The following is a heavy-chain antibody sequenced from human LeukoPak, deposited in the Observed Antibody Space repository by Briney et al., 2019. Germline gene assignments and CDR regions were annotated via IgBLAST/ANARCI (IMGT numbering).Heavy chain of an antibody. D-gene: IGHD2-21*01. CDR2: IHHSGTT. CDR3: AKTGSVMGRFFDY. J-gene: IGHJ4*02. Sequence: RPSETLSLTCTVSGDSMTNYYWNWIRQPPGKGLEWIGYIHHSGTTNYNPSLKSRLTMPVDTSKNQFSLKLTSVSAADTAMYFCAKTGSVMGRFFDYWGQGIQVIVSS. CDR1: GDSMTNYY. V-gene: IGHV4-59*01.